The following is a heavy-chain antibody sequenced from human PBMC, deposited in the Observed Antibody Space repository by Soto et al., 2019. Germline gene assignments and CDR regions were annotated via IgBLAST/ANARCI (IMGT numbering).Heavy chain of an antibody. Sequence: QVQLVESGGGVVQPGRSLRLSCAASGFTFSSYGMHWVRQAPGKGLEWVAVISYDGSNKYYADSVKGRFTISRDNSKNTLYLQMNSLSAEDTAVYYCEKDQGVGSGWFDPWGQGTLVTVS. J-gene: IGHJ5*02. CDR2: ISYDGSNK. V-gene: IGHV3-30*18. D-gene: IGHD3-10*01. CDR1: GFTFSSYG. CDR3: EKDQGVGSGWFDP.